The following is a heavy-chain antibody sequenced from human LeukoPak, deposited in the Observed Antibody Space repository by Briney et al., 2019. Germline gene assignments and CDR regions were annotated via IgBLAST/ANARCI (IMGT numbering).Heavy chain of an antibody. CDR3: ARDLEIDYDILTGYYEPSSYYYGMDV. D-gene: IGHD3-9*01. J-gene: IGHJ6*02. CDR1: GYTFTSYC. Sequence: ASVKVFCKASGYTFTSYCISWVRQAPGQGLEWMGWISAYNGNTNYAQKLQGRVTMTTDTYTSTAYMELRSLRSDDTAVYYCARDLEIDYDILTGYYEPSSYYYGMDVWGQGTTVTVSS. CDR2: ISAYNGNT. V-gene: IGHV1-18*01.